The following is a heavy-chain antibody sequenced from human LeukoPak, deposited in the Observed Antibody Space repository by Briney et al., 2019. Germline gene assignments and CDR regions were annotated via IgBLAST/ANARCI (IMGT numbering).Heavy chain of an antibody. CDR3: ATVPRKGGYYMDYYFDY. Sequence: SVKVSCKASGGTFSSYAISWVRQARGQGLEWMGGIIPIFGTANYAQKFQGRVTITADESASTAYMELSSLRSEDTAVYYCATVPRKGGYYMDYYFDYWGQGTLVTVSS. CDR1: GGTFSSYA. J-gene: IGHJ4*02. CDR2: IIPIFGTA. V-gene: IGHV1-69*01. D-gene: IGHD3-3*01.